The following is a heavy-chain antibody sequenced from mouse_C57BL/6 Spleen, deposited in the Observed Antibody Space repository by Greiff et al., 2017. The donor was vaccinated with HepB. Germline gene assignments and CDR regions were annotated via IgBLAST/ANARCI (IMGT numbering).Heavy chain of an antibody. CDR2: IYPGNSDT. D-gene: IGHD3-2*02. V-gene: IGHV1-5*01. J-gene: IGHJ4*01. Sequence: SGTVLARPGASVKMSCKTSGYTFTSYWMHWVKQRPGQGLEWIGAIYPGNSDTSYNQKFKGKAKLTAVTSASTAYMELSSLTNEDSAVYYCTKDSSGPYYAMDYWGQGTSVTVSS. CDR3: TKDSSGPYYAMDY. CDR1: GYTFTSYW.